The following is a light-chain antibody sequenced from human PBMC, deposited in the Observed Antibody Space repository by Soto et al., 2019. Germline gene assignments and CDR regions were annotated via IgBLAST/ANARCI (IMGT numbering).Light chain of an antibody. CDR3: SSYAGSNNVV. CDR1: SSDVGGYNY. CDR2: EVN. J-gene: IGLJ2*01. V-gene: IGLV2-8*01. Sequence: QSALTHPPSASGSPGQQVTISCPGTSSDVGGYNYVSWYQQHPGKAPKLMISEVNKRPSGVPDRFSGSKSGNTASLTVSGLQAEDEADYYCSSYAGSNNVVFGGGTKLTVL.